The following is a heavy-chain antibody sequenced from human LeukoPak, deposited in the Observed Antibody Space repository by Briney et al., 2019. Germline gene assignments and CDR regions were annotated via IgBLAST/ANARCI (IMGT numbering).Heavy chain of an antibody. V-gene: IGHV6-1*01. CDR1: GDSVSSNSAA. Sequence: SQTLSLTCAISGDSVSSNSAAWNWIRQSPSRGLEWLGRTYYRSKWYNDYAVSVKSRITINPDTSKNQFSLQLNSVTPEDTAVYYCARESAALGIAAAAPFDYWGQGTLVTVSP. CDR3: ARESAALGIAAAAPFDY. D-gene: IGHD6-13*01. CDR2: TYYRSKWYN. J-gene: IGHJ4*02.